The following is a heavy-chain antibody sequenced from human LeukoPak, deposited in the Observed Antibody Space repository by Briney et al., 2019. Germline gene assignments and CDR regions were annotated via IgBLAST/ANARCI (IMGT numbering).Heavy chain of an antibody. D-gene: IGHD6-19*01. Sequence: SQTLSLTCLISGDSVSSNTATWNWIGQSPSRGLEWLGRIYYRFKRYNDYKLSEKSRGTINPDTSKHQFSLKMNPVTPEDTAVYHCARSGKNTFDYWGQGTLVTLPS. J-gene: IGHJ4*02. CDR2: IYYRFKRYN. CDR3: ARSGKNTFDY. CDR1: GDSVSSNTAT. V-gene: IGHV6-1*01.